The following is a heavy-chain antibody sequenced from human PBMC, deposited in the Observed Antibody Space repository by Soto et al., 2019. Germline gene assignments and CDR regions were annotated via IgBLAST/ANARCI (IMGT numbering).Heavy chain of an antibody. CDR2: IWFDGSNK. Sequence: QVQLVESGGGVVRPGRSLRLSCVASGFTFSTYGMHWVRQAPGKGLEWVAVIWFDGSNKYYADSVKGRFTISRDNSKDSLYLQMNSLRAEDTAVYSCARAVGPFDYWGQGTLVTVSS. D-gene: IGHD1-26*01. CDR1: GFTFSTYG. CDR3: ARAVGPFDY. V-gene: IGHV3-33*01. J-gene: IGHJ4*02.